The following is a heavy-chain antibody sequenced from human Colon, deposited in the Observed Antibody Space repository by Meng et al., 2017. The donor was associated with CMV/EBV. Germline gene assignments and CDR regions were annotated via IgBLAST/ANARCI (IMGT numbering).Heavy chain of an antibody. J-gene: IGHJ4*02. CDR2: ISGSGGST. Sequence: GGSLKISCAASGFTFSSYAMSWVRQAPGKGLEWASAISGSGGSTYYADSVKGRFTISRDNSKNTLYLQMNSLRAEDTAVYYCAKGTGVTGFDYWGQGTLVTVSS. CDR1: GFTFSSYA. CDR3: AKGTGVTGFDY. D-gene: IGHD4-23*01. V-gene: IGHV3-23*01.